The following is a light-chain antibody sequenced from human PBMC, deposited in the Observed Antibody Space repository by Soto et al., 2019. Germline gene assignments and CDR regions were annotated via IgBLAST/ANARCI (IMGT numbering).Light chain of an antibody. J-gene: IGKJ3*01. Sequence: DIQMTQSPSTLSASVGDRVTITCRASQTISSWLAWYQQKPGKAPNLLIYDASTLERGVPSRFSGTGSGTEFTLTIDRLQPDDFATYYCQQYNSYLLTFGPGTKVDIK. CDR1: QTISSW. CDR3: QQYNSYLLT. V-gene: IGKV1-5*01. CDR2: DAS.